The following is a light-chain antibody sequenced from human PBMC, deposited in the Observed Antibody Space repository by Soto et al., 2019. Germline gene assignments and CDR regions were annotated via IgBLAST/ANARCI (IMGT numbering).Light chain of an antibody. CDR2: DVS. CDR1: SSDVGAYNY. J-gene: IGLJ3*02. Sequence: QSVLTQPASVSGSPRQSITISCTGTSSDVGAYNYVSWYQQHPGKVPKLVIYDVSNRPSGVSNRFSGSKSGNTASLTISGLQAEDEADYYCSSYTSSSTWVFGGGTKLTVL. CDR3: SSYTSSSTWV. V-gene: IGLV2-14*01.